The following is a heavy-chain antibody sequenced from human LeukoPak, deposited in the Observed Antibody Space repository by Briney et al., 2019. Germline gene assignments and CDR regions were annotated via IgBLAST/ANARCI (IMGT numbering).Heavy chain of an antibody. CDR2: IYYTGGT. CDR1: GGSISSYY. J-gene: IGHJ4*02. Sequence: KPSETLSLTCTVSGGSISSYYWSWIRHPPGKGLEWIGYIYYTGGTNYNPSLKSRVTISADTSKNQFSLNLNSVTAADTAVYYCARVVSGSYYNRLDYWGQGTLVTVSS. V-gene: IGHV4-59*01. CDR3: ARVVSGSYYNRLDY. D-gene: IGHD3-10*01.